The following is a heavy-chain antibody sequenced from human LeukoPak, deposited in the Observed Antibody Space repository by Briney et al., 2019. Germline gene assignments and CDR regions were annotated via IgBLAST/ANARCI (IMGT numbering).Heavy chain of an antibody. CDR3: ARDRQIGIDY. D-gene: IGHD1-14*01. CDR2: IIPIFGTA. J-gene: IGHJ4*02. V-gene: IGHV1-69*13. Sequence: GASVKVSCKASGGTFSSYAISWVRQAPGQGLEWMGGIIPIFGTANYAQKFQGRVTITADESTSTAYMELSSLRSEDAAVYYCARDRQIGIDYWGQGTLVTVSS. CDR1: GGTFSSYA.